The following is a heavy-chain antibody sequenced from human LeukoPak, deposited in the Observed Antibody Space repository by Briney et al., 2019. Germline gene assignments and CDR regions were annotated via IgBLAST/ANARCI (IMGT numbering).Heavy chain of an antibody. CDR1: GFTFSGSY. J-gene: IGHJ6*04. V-gene: IGHV3-7*01. CDR3: ARDNYYRMDV. CDR2: IKEDGTEK. Sequence: PGGALRLSCAASGFTFSGSYMAWVRQAPGKGLEWVGNIKEDGTEKYYVDPVKGRFTICRDNAKNSLYLQMNSLRAEDTAVYYCARDNYYRMDVWGRGTTVTVSS.